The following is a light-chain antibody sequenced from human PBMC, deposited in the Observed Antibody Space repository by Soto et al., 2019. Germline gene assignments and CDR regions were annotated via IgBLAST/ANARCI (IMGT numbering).Light chain of an antibody. CDR2: AAS. CDR1: QGISAW. V-gene: IGKV1-12*01. Sequence: DIQMTQSPSSVSASVGDRVTITCRASQGISAWLAWYQQKPGKAPKLQIYAASSLKSGVTSRFSVGGFGTDFNPSISSLQAEDFPTYYYQQANNFPITFGQGTRLEIK. J-gene: IGKJ5*01. CDR3: QQANNFPIT.